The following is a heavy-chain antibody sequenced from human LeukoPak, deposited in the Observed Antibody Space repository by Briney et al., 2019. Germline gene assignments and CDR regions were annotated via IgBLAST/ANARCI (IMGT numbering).Heavy chain of an antibody. Sequence: PGGSLRLSCAASGFTLRSYSMNWVRQAPGKGLEWVSYISSSNSTIYYRDSVKGRFTISRDNAENSLYLQMNSLRAEDTAVYYCARGSNSGRGALDFWGQGTLVTVSS. V-gene: IGHV3-48*04. CDR3: ARGSNSGRGALDF. J-gene: IGHJ4*02. CDR2: ISSSNSTI. CDR1: GFTLRSYS. D-gene: IGHD3-10*02.